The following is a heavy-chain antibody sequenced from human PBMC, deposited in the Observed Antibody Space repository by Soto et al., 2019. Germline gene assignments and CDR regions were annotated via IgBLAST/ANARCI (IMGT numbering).Heavy chain of an antibody. CDR2: ISSSSSTI. CDR3: ARWGSGWYGS. Sequence: EVQLVESGGGLVQPGGSLRLSCAASGFTCSSYSMNWVRQAPGKGLEWVSYISSSSSTIYYADSVKGRFTIYRDNAKNSLYLQMNSLRAEDTAVYYCARWGSGWYGSWGQGTLVTVSS. V-gene: IGHV3-48*01. D-gene: IGHD6-19*01. J-gene: IGHJ4*02. CDR1: GFTCSSYS.